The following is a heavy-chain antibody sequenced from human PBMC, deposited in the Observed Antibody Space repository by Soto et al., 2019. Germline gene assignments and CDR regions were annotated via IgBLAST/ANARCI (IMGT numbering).Heavy chain of an antibody. Sequence: QVQLVQSGAEVKKPGASVKVSCKASGYTFTSYDINWVRQATGQGLERMGWMNPNSGNTGYAQKFQGRVTMTRNTSISTAYMELSSLRSEDTAVYYCARGNIGYCSGGSCYSGNWFDPWGQGTLVTVSS. CDR3: ARGNIGYCSGGSCYSGNWFDP. CDR1: GYTFTSYD. V-gene: IGHV1-8*01. J-gene: IGHJ5*02. D-gene: IGHD2-15*01. CDR2: MNPNSGNT.